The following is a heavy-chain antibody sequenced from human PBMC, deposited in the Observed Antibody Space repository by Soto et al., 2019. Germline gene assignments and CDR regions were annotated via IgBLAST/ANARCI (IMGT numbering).Heavy chain of an antibody. V-gene: IGHV3-53*01. Sequence: EVQLVESGGGLIQPGGSLRLSCAVSGFTVSNNYMSWVRQAPGKGLEGVSVIYSGGYTAYGDSVKGRFTISRDNSKNTPYLKMKSRGAHDPVVYYCAPRPGGGGYWGQGTLVTVSS. CDR2: IYSGGYT. CDR3: APRPGGGGY. J-gene: IGHJ4*02. D-gene: IGHD3-10*01. CDR1: GFTVSNNY.